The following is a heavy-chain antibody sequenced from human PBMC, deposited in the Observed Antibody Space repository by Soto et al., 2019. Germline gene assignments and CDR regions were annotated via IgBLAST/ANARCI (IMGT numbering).Heavy chain of an antibody. CDR3: ATTSYGDFSYYYGMDV. D-gene: IGHD2-21*02. Sequence: QVQLVQSGAEVKKPGSSVKVSCKASGGTFSSYAISWVRQAPGRGLEWMGGIIPIFGTANYAQKFQGRVTITAEESTTTVYMDLSSLRSEDTAVYYCATTSYGDFSYYYGMDVWGQGTTVTVSS. V-gene: IGHV1-69*12. CDR1: GGTFSSYA. CDR2: IIPIFGTA. J-gene: IGHJ6*02.